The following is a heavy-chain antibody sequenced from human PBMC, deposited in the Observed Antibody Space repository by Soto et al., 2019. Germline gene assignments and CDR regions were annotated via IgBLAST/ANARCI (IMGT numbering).Heavy chain of an antibody. J-gene: IGHJ1*01. D-gene: IGHD1-26*01. CDR2: ISWNSGSI. Sequence: EVQLVESGGGLVQPGRSLRLSCAASGFTFDDYALHWVRQVPGKGLEWVSGISWNSGSIGYGDSVKGGLAISRENVKNSLHLQMKSLSAEDTASYFCLRDESINEYSGHFRHWGQGTLVTVSS. V-gene: IGHV3-9*01. CDR3: LRDESINEYSGHFRH. CDR1: GFTFDDYA.